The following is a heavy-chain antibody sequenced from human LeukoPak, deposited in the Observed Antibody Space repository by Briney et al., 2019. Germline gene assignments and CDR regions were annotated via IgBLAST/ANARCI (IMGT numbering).Heavy chain of an antibody. CDR1: GYTFTSYG. V-gene: IGHV1-8*01. CDR3: ARVRDGYNDAYDI. CDR2: MNPNSGNT. D-gene: IGHD5-24*01. Sequence: ASVKVSCKASGYTFTSYGINWVRQATGQGLEWMGWMNPNSGNTGYAQKFQGRVTMTRNTSISTVYMELSSLRSEDTAVYYCARVRDGYNDAYDIWGQGTMVTVHS. J-gene: IGHJ3*02.